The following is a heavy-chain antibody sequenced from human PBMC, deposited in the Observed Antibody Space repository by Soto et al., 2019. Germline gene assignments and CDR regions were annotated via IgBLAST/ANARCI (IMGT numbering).Heavy chain of an antibody. Sequence: QVQLVQSGAEVKKPGSSVKVSCKASGGTFSSYAISWVRQAPGQGLEWMGGIIPIFGTANYAQKFQGRVTITADESTRTAIMDLSSLRSENTAVYYCARDAYYYDSSGNRYYYGMDVWGQGTTVTVSS. CDR2: IIPIFGTA. CDR3: ARDAYYYDSSGNRYYYGMDV. V-gene: IGHV1-69*01. D-gene: IGHD3-22*01. CDR1: GGTFSSYA. J-gene: IGHJ6*02.